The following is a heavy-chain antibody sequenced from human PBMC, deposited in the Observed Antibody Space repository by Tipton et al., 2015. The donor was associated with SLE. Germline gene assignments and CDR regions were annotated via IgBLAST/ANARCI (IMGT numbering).Heavy chain of an antibody. V-gene: IGHV4-39*01. Sequence: TFSSYWMSWIRQPPGKGPEWIGSIYYSGSTYYNPSLKSRVTISVDTSKNQFSLKLSSVTAADTAVYYCARHLYDSSGYLDYWGQGTLVTVSS. J-gene: IGHJ4*02. D-gene: IGHD3-22*01. CDR3: ARHLYDSSGYLDY. CDR2: IYYSGST. CDR1: TFSSYW.